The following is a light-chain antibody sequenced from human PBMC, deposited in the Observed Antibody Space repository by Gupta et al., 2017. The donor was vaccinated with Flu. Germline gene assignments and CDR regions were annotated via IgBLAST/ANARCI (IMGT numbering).Light chain of an antibody. Sequence: QSALTQPASVSGAPGQSIPISCTRPSSVVGGYNEVCWYQQHPGKAPKLMIGAVSQRPAGVSSRFSGSKSGNTASLTISGLQTEDEANYCCTSDTSSTTWVGGGGTQLTVL. J-gene: IGLJ3*02. CDR2: AVS. V-gene: IGLV2-14*01. CDR3: TSDTSSTTWV. CDR1: SSVVGGYNE.